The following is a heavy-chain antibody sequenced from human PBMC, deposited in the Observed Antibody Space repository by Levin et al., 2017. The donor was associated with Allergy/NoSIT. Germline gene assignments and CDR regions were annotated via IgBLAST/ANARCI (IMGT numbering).Heavy chain of an antibody. D-gene: IGHD2-21*02. V-gene: IGHV5-51*01. CDR1: GYNLTNYW. CDR2: IYPDDSDT. Sequence: GESLKISCKGSGYNLTNYWIGWVRQMPGKGLEWMGIIYPDDSDTRYSPSFQGQVTISADKSINTAYLQWSSLKASDTAMYYCARTYYGTAFDFWGQGTLVTVSS. J-gene: IGHJ4*02. CDR3: ARTYYGTAFDF.